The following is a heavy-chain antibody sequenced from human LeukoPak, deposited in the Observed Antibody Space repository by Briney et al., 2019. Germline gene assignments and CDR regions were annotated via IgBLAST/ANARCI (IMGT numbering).Heavy chain of an antibody. J-gene: IGHJ3*02. V-gene: IGHV1-69*05. Sequence: SLKLSCKASGVTFSSYAISWVRQAPGQGLEWMGRIIPIFSTANYAQELQRITTITTDDSTSPAYQELSSLGSDNTAEYYCAKAGPGDAFDIWGQGTMVTVSS. CDR2: IIPIFSTA. D-gene: IGHD1-14*01. CDR3: AKAGPGDAFDI. CDR1: GVTFSSYA.